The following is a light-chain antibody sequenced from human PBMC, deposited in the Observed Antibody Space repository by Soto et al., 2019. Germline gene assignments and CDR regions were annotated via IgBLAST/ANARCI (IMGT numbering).Light chain of an antibody. V-gene: IGLV2-14*01. Sequence: QSALTQPASVSGSPGQSITISCTGTSGDIGSYNRVSWYQQHPGKAPKLIIYEVTDRPSGVSNRFSGSKSGNTASLTISGLQAEDEAEYSCSSYTNINTRAGVFGTGTTLTVL. CDR2: EVT. J-gene: IGLJ1*01. CDR1: SGDIGSYNR. CDR3: SSYTNINTRAGV.